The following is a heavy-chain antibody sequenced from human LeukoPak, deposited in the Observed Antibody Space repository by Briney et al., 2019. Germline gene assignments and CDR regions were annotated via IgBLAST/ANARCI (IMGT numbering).Heavy chain of an antibody. V-gene: IGHV3-23*01. CDR3: AKGRIEGHESFDI. Sequence: GGSLRLSCAASGFTFSSYAMSWVRQAPGKGLEWVSTISGSGGSTYQADSVKGQFTISRDNSKNTLYLQMNSLRAEDTAVYYCAKGRIEGHESFDIWGQGTMVTVSS. J-gene: IGHJ3*02. D-gene: IGHD2-21*01. CDR1: GFTFSSYA. CDR2: ISGSGGST.